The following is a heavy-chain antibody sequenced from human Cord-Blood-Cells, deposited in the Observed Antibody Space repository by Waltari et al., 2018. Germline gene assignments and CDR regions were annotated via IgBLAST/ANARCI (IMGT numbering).Heavy chain of an antibody. Sequence: QVQLVESGGGVVQPGGSLRLSCAASGLTFSSYGMHWVRQAPGKGLEWVACIRYDGSNKYYADSVKGRFTISRDNSKNTLYLQMNSLRAEDTAVYYCAKVAVLVRGANDYWGQGTLVTVSS. CDR3: AKVAVLVRGANDY. D-gene: IGHD3-10*01. V-gene: IGHV3-30*02. CDR1: GLTFSSYG. J-gene: IGHJ4*02. CDR2: IRYDGSNK.